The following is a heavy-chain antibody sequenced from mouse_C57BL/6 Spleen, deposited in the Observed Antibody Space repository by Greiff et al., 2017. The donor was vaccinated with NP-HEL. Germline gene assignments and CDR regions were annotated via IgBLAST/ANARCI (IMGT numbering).Heavy chain of an antibody. D-gene: IGHD1-1*01. CDR1: GYTFTSYW. CDR3: ERWGTYGSSTNWYFDV. J-gene: IGHJ1*03. V-gene: IGHV1-52*01. CDR2: IDPSDSET. Sequence: QVQLQQPGAELVRPGSSVKLSCKASGYTFTSYWMHWVKQRPIQGLEWIGNIDPSDSETHYNQKFKDKATLTVDKSSSTAYMQLSSLTSEDSAVYYCERWGTYGSSTNWYFDVWGTGTTVTVSS.